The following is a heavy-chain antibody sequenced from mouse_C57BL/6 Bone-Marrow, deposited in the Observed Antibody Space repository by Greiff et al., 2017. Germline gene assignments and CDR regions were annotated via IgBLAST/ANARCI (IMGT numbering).Heavy chain of an antibody. V-gene: IGHV1-55*01. CDR3: ARPSFYYYGSSYGYFDV. CDR1: GYTFTSSW. Sequence: VQLQQPGAELVKPGASVKMSCKASGYTFTSSWITWVKQRPGQGLEWIGDIYPGSGSTNYNEKFKSKATLTVDTSSSTAYMQLSSLTSEDSAVYYCARPSFYYYGSSYGYFDVWGTGTTVTVSS. J-gene: IGHJ1*03. D-gene: IGHD1-1*01. CDR2: IYPGSGST.